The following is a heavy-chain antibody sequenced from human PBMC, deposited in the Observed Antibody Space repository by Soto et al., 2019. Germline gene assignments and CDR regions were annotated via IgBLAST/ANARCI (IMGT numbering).Heavy chain of an antibody. CDR1: GGSISSAGSF. CDR3: ARDSSDSSWYGGLDV. V-gene: IGHV4-61*03. Sequence: QVQLQESGPGLVKPSETLSLSCTVSGGSISSAGSFWSWVRQPPGNGLEWIGYISHGGSTNYNPSLKSRVTISADTSKKHFFLNLGSVTAADTAVYYCARDSSDSSWYGGLDVWGQGTTVTVSS. CDR2: ISHGGST. J-gene: IGHJ6*02. D-gene: IGHD6-13*01.